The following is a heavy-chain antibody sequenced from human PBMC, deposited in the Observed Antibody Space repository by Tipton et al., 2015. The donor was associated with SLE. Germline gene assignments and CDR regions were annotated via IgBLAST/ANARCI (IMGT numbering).Heavy chain of an antibody. J-gene: IGHJ4*02. CDR3: AAEYYSSSWLHPIEF. V-gene: IGHV4-59*08. CDR1: GGSISSHY. CDR2: IYYSGST. D-gene: IGHD6-6*01. Sequence: TLSLTCTVSGGSISSHYWSWIRQPPGKGLEWIGDIYYSGSTNYNPSLKTRVTISVDMSKNQFSLKLTSVTAADTAVYYCAAEYYSSSWLHPIEFWGQGMLFTVSS.